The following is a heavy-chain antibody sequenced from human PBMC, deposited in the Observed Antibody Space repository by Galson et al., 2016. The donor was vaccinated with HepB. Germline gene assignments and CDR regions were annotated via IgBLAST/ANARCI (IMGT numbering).Heavy chain of an antibody. CDR1: GGTFSRFA. D-gene: IGHD3-16*01. CDR3: ARSFWGKYETGYYHYALDV. J-gene: IGHJ6*02. V-gene: IGHV1-69*13. Sequence: SVKVSCKASGGTFSRFAISWVRQAPGQGLEWMGGMIPMLATAHYAQRFQGRVTVSADESTSTAYTELSSLRSDDTAVYYCARSFWGKYETGYYHYALDVWGQGTTVTVSS. CDR2: MIPMLATA.